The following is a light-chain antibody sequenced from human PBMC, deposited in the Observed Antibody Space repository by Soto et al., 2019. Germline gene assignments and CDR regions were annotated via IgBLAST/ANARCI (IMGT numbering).Light chain of an antibody. CDR2: DAS. Sequence: DIQMTQSPSTLSASVGDRVTITCRASQSISSWLAWYQQKPGKAPKLLIYDASSLESGVPSRFSGSGSGTEFTLTISSLQPDDFATYDCQQYNSYSLYTFGQGTKVDIK. J-gene: IGKJ2*01. CDR1: QSISSW. CDR3: QQYNSYSLYT. V-gene: IGKV1-5*01.